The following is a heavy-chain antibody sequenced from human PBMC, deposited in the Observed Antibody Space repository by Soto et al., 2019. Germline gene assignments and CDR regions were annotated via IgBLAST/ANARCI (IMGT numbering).Heavy chain of an antibody. CDR3: ARERGTGWFYFDY. Sequence: GGSLRLSCAASGFTFSTYTMNWVRQAPGRGPEWVASISGSSDYMYYSDSVKGRFTISRDNTRNSLYLQMSSLRVEDTAIYYCARERGTGWFYFDYWGRGTLVTVSS. V-gene: IGHV3-21*01. CDR2: ISGSSDYM. D-gene: IGHD6-19*01. CDR1: GFTFSTYT. J-gene: IGHJ4*01.